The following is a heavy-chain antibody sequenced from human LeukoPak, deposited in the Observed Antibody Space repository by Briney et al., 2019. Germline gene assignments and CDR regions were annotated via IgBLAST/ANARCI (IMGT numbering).Heavy chain of an antibody. V-gene: IGHV3-66*01. CDR3: ARVEAAAGTMYAFEI. Sequence: GGSLRLSCAASGFTVSSNYMSWVRQAPGKGLEWVSVIYSGGSTYYADSVKGRFTISRDNSKNTLYLQMNSLRAEDTAVYYCARVEAAAGTMYAFEIWGQGTMVTVSS. D-gene: IGHD6-13*01. CDR2: IYSGGST. CDR1: GFTVSSNY. J-gene: IGHJ3*02.